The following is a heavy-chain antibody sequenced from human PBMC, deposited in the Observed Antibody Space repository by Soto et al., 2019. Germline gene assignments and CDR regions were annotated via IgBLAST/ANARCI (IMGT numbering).Heavy chain of an antibody. D-gene: IGHD2-8*02. J-gene: IGHJ4*02. CDR1: GGSFSAYD. CDR3: ARDKLTGLCDY. CDR2: INHSGST. V-gene: IGHV4-34*01. Sequence: QVQLQQWGAGLLKPSETLSLTCAVYGGSFSAYDWPWIRQPPGTGLEWIGEINHSGSTNYNPSLKHRVTISVDTSKNQFSLKLTSVTAADTAVYYCARDKLTGLCDYWGQGTLVTVSS.